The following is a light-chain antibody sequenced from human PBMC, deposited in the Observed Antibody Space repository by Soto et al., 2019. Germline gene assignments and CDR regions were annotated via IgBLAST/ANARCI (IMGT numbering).Light chain of an antibody. CDR2: SVS. Sequence: DMVLTQSPGTLSLSPGXRATLSCRASQSVSNDYVAGGQQKPGQTPRILIYSVSSRATGIPDRFSGSGSGTDSTLTISRLEPEDFAMYYCLHYGSSLCTFGQGTKVDIK. J-gene: IGKJ1*01. V-gene: IGKV3-20*01. CDR1: QSVSNDY. CDR3: LHYGSSLCT.